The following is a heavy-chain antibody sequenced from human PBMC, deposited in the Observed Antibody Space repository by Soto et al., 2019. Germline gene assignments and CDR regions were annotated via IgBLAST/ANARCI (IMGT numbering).Heavy chain of an antibody. CDR1: EFTFSQHW. CDR3: ARGHYGRDY. D-gene: IGHD4-17*01. J-gene: IGHJ4*02. CDR2: IKPDGSDK. V-gene: IGHV3-7*01. Sequence: PGGSLRLSCAASEFTFSQHWMSWVRQAPGKGLEWVADIKPDGSDKYYVDSVKGRFTISRDNARHSVYLQMNSLRAEDTAMYYCARGHYGRDYWGQGTLVTVSS.